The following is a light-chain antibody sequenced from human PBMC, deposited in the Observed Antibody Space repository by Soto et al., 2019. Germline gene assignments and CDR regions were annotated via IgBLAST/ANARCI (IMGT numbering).Light chain of an antibody. Sequence: DIQMTQSPSSLSASVGDRVTITCRASQSISSYLNWYQQKPGKAPKLLIYAASSLQSGVPSRFSGSGSGTDFTLTISNLQPEDFATYYCQQTYSTLWMFGQGTKVEIK. CDR1: QSISSY. V-gene: IGKV1-39*01. J-gene: IGKJ1*01. CDR3: QQTYSTLWM. CDR2: AAS.